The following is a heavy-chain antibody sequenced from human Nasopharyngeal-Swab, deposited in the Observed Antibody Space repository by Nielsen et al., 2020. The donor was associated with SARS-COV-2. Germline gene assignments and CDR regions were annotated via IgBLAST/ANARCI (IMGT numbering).Heavy chain of an antibody. D-gene: IGHD2-8*02. J-gene: IGHJ4*02. CDR2: INPDSGGR. Sequence: ASVKVSCKASGYTFREHYIHWVRQAPGQGLEWVGRINPDSGGRNYALRFQGRVTMTRDTSITTAYMEMSGLASDDTAIYYCAREADFTGYYDFWGQGAQVIVSS. CDR3: AREADFTGYYDF. V-gene: IGHV1-2*06. CDR1: GYTFREHY.